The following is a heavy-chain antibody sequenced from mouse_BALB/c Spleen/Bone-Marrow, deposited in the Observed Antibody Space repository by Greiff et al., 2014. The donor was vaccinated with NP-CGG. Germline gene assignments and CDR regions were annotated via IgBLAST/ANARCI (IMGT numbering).Heavy chain of an antibody. CDR1: GFAFSSYD. J-gene: IGHJ4*01. CDR3: ARRWLLPYAMDY. V-gene: IGHV5-9*02. Sequence: EVKLVESGGGLVKPGGSLKLSCAASGFAFSSYDMSWVRQTPEKRLEWVATISSGGSYTYYPDSVKGRFTISRDNDRNTLYLQMSSLRSEDTALYYCARRWLLPYAMDYWGQGTSVTVSS. CDR2: ISSGGSYT. D-gene: IGHD2-3*01.